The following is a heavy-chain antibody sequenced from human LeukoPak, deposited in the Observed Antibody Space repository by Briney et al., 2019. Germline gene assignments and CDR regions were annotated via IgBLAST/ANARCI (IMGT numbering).Heavy chain of an antibody. D-gene: IGHD3-10*01. V-gene: IGHV4-34*01. CDR1: GESFTTFY. Sequence: SETLSLTCAVYGESFTTFYWGWIRQTPGKGLEWIGEINHTGSTNYNPSLKSQVTISIDTSKNQFSLKLSSVTATDTAVYYCARHKEGFLVRGIITKKERAYNWFDPWGQGTLVTVSS. CDR2: INHTGST. CDR3: ARHKEGFLVRGIITKKERAYNWFDP. J-gene: IGHJ5*02.